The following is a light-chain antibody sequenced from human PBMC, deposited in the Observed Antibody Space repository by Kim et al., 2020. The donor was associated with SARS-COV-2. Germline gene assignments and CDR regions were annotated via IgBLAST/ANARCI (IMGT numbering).Light chain of an antibody. Sequence: GQRVTVSGTGSSSTIVAGYDVHWYQQLPGTAPKLLIYGNSNRPSGVPDRFSGSKSGTSASLAITGLQAEDEADYYCQSYDSSLRYVFGTGTKVTVL. V-gene: IGLV1-40*01. CDR2: GNS. CDR1: SSTIVAGYD. J-gene: IGLJ1*01. CDR3: QSYDSSLRYV.